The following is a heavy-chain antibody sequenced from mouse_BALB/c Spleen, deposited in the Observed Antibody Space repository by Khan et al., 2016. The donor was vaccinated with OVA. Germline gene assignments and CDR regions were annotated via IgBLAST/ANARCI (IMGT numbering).Heavy chain of an antibody. Sequence: QVQLKQSGPELKKPGETVRISCKASGYTFTNAGMQWVQKMPGKGLKWIGWINTHSGVPKYAEDFKGRFAFSLETSASTVYLQITNLKNEYTATYFCARGGAAYYRNDGGAMDYWGQGTSVTVSS. CDR1: GYTFTNAG. D-gene: IGHD2-14*01. CDR3: ARGGAAYYRNDGGAMDY. CDR2: INTHSGVP. V-gene: IGHV9-4*02. J-gene: IGHJ4*01.